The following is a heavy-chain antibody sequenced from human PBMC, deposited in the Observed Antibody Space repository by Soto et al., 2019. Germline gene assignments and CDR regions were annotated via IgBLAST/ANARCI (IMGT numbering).Heavy chain of an antibody. CDR3: ARDSQCSGDHCYGPLGY. D-gene: IGHD2-21*01. V-gene: IGHV3-30-3*01. CDR2: ISFDGSNK. Sequence: QVQLVESGGGVVQPGRSLRLSCAASGFMLSTYAMHWVRQAPGKGLEWVAVISFDGSNKYYAEPMKGRFTISRDNSRNTLFLQINSLRPEYTATYYCARDSQCSGDHCYGPLGYWGQGTQVTVSA. J-gene: IGHJ4*02. CDR1: GFMLSTYA.